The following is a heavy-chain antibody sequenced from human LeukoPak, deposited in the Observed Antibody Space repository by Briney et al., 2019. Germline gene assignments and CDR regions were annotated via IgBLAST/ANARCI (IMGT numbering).Heavy chain of an antibody. CDR3: AREIAVAGGTNFDY. V-gene: IGHV3-53*01. D-gene: IGHD6-19*01. J-gene: IGHJ4*02. Sequence: PGGSLRLSCAASGFTVSSNYMSWVRQAPGKGLEWVSVIYSGGSTYYADSVKGRFTISRDNSKNTLYLRMNSLRAEDTAVYYCAREIAVAGGTNFDYWGQGTLVTVSS. CDR2: IYSGGST. CDR1: GFTVSSNY.